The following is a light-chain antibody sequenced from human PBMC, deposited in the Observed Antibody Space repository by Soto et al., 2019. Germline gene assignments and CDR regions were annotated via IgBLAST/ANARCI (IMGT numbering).Light chain of an antibody. CDR1: SSNIGSNS. Sequence: QSALTQPHSASGAPGQGVTISCSGSSSNIGSNSVHWFQQVPGTAPKPLIYSSNQRPPGVPERFSGSKSGTSASLAISGLQSEDEADYYCAAWDDSLNGHIFGTGTKVTVL. CDR3: AAWDDSLNGHI. J-gene: IGLJ1*01. V-gene: IGLV1-44*01. CDR2: SSN.